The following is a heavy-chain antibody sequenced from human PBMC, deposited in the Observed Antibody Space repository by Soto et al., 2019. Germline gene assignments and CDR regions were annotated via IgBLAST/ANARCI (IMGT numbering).Heavy chain of an antibody. J-gene: IGHJ4*02. V-gene: IGHV4-39*01. CDR3: ARFGIVGATGDY. Sequence: SETLSLTCTVSGGSISSSSYYWGWIRQPPGKGLEWIGSIYYSGSTYYNPSLKSRVTISVDTSKNQFSLKLSSVTAADTAVYYCARFGIVGATGDYWGQGTLVTVSS. CDR1: GGSISSSSYY. D-gene: IGHD1-26*01. CDR2: IYYSGST.